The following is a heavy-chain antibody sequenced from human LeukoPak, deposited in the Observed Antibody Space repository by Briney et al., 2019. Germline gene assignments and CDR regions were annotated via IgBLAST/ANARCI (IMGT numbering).Heavy chain of an antibody. CDR1: GGSISSSSYY. CDR2: IYYSGST. CDR3: ARQLGYCSSTSCYADKVDY. J-gene: IGHJ4*02. Sequence: SETLSLTCTVSGGSISSSSYYWGWIRQPPGKGLEWIGSIYYSGSTYYNPSLKSRVTISVDTSKNQFSLKLSSMTAADTAVYYCARQLGYCSSTSCYADKVDYWGQGTLVTVSS. D-gene: IGHD2-2*01. V-gene: IGHV4-39*01.